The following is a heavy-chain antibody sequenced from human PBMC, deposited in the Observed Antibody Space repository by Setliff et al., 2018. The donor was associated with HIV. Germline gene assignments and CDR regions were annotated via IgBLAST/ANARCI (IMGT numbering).Heavy chain of an antibody. CDR3: ARHDMRHYDFWSGSPSHWFDP. V-gene: IGHV4-61*02. Sequence: SETLSLTCTVSGGSINSGAYLWAWIRQPAGKGLEWIGRIFRAGNATYNPSLKSRAILSVDTSQNQFSLKLSSVTAADTAVYYCARHDMRHYDFWSGSPSHWFDPWGQGTLVTVSS. J-gene: IGHJ5*02. CDR1: GGSINSGAYL. CDR2: IFRAGNA. D-gene: IGHD3-3*01.